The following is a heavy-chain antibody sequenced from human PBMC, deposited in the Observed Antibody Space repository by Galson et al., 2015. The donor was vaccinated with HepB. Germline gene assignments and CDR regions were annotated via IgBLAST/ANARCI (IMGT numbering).Heavy chain of an antibody. V-gene: IGHV5-51*01. D-gene: IGHD6-13*01. CDR2: IHPGDSDT. Sequence: QSGAEVKKPGESLKISCKGSGYSFTSYWIGWVRQMPGKGLAWMGIIHPGDSDTRYSPSFQGQVTISADKSISTAYLQWSSLKASDTAMYYCARRAYSSSWFTKPLDYWGQGTLGTVSS. J-gene: IGHJ4*02. CDR3: ARRAYSSSWFTKPLDY. CDR1: GYSFTSYW.